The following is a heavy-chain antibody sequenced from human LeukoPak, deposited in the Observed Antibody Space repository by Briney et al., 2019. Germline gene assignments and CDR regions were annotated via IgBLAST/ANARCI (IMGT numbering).Heavy chain of an antibody. CDR3: VKGCSYTGCYTSEY. J-gene: IGHJ4*02. CDR2: ISSSSSFR. CDR1: GFNFSSYS. Sequence: GGSLRLSCAASGFNFSSYSMNWVRQAPGKGLEWVSSISSSSSFRYYADSVKGRFTISRDNSKNTLYMQMNSLRVEDTAVYYCVKGCSYTGCYTSEYWGQGTLVTVSS. V-gene: IGHV3-21*04. D-gene: IGHD2-2*01.